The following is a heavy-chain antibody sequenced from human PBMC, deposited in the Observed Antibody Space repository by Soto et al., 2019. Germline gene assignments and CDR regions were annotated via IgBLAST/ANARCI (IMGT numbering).Heavy chain of an antibody. V-gene: IGHV1-18*04. CDR3: ARVPRPSHYDFWSVLYGRGDYYGMDV. CDR2: ISAYNGNT. D-gene: IGHD3-3*01. J-gene: IGHJ6*02. CDR1: GYTFTSYG. Sequence: QVQLVQSGAAVKKPGASVKVSCKASGYTFTSYGISWVRQAPGQGLEWMGWISAYNGNTNYAQKLQGRVTMTTDTSTSTAYMELMSLRSDDTAVYYCARVPRPSHYDFWSVLYGRGDYYGMDVWGPGTTVTVSS.